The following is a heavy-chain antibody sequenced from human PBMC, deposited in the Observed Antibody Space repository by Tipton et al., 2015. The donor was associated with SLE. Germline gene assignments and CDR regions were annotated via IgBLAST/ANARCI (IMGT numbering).Heavy chain of an antibody. Sequence: FTFSRDNSKNTLYLQMNSLRAEDTAVYYCAKGTAPAAPGFGYWGQGTLVTVSS. V-gene: IGHV3-30*02. J-gene: IGHJ4*02. CDR3: AKGTAPAAPGFGY. D-gene: IGHD2-2*01.